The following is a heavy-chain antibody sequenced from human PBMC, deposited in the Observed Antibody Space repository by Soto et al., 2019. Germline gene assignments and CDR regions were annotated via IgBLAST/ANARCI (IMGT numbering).Heavy chain of an antibody. D-gene: IGHD2-15*01. V-gene: IGHV4-34*01. CDR3: ASMGTDCSGGSCYQNAEYFHH. Sequence: QVQLQQWGAGLLKPSETLSLTCAVYGGSFSGYYWSWIRQSPGKGLEWIGEINHSGSTNYNPSLKRRVTISIDTSKNQFSLKLSSVTAADTAVYYCASMGTDCSGGSCYQNAEYFHHWGQGTLVTVSS. CDR1: GGSFSGYY. J-gene: IGHJ1*01. CDR2: INHSGST.